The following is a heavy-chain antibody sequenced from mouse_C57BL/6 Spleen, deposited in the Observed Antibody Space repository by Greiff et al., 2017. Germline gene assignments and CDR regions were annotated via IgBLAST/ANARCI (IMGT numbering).Heavy chain of an antibody. CDR3: ARLGRGYYAMDY. J-gene: IGHJ4*01. CDR2: INYDGSST. Sequence: EVHLVESEGGLVQPGSSMKLSCTASGFTFSDYYMAWVRQVPEKGLEWVANINYDGSSTYYLDSLKSRFIISRDNAKNILYLQMSSLKSEDTATYYCARLGRGYYAMDYWGQGTSVTVSS. V-gene: IGHV5-16*01. D-gene: IGHD4-1*01. CDR1: GFTFSDYY.